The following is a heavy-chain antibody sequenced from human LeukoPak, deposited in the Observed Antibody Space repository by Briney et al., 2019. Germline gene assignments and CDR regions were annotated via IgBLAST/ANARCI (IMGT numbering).Heavy chain of an antibody. Sequence: GGSLRLSCAASGFTFSSYAMSWVRQAPGKGLEWVSAISGSGGSTYYADSVKGRFTISRDNSKNTLYLQMNSLRAEDTAVYYCAKGAVAGQTAINPVDYWSQGTLVTVSS. CDR3: AKGAVAGQTAINPVDY. CDR1: GFTFSSYA. V-gene: IGHV3-23*01. CDR2: ISGSGGST. J-gene: IGHJ4*02. D-gene: IGHD6-19*01.